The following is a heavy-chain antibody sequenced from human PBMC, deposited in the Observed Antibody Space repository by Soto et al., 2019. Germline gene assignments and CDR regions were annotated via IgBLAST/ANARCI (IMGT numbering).Heavy chain of an antibody. D-gene: IGHD2-2*01. CDR3: ASLAVPAATPYYYYGMDV. Sequence: SVKVSCKASGGTFSSYAISWVRQAPGQGLEWMGGIIPIFGTANYAQKFQGRVTITADESTSTAYMELSSLRSEDTAVYYCASLAVPAATPYYYYGMDVWGQGTTVTV. CDR1: GGTFSSYA. J-gene: IGHJ6*02. V-gene: IGHV1-69*13. CDR2: IIPIFGTA.